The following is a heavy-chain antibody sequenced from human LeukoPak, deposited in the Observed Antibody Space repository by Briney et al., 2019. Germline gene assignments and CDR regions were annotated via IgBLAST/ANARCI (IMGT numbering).Heavy chain of an antibody. CDR3: AKDASPGGTVTTDLDY. V-gene: IGHV3-23*01. CDR2: ISGSGGST. Sequence: GGSLRLSCAASGFTFSSYAMSWVRQAPGKGLEWVSAISGSGGSTYYADSVKGRFTISRDNSKNTLYLQMNSLRAEDTAVYYSAKDASPGGTVTTDLDYWGQGTLVTVSS. CDR1: GFTFSSYA. J-gene: IGHJ4*02. D-gene: IGHD4-17*01.